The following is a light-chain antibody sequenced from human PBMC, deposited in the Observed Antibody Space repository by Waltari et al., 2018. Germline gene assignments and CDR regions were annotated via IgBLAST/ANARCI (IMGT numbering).Light chain of an antibody. CDR3: QHYVRLPVK. CDR2: GAS. V-gene: IGKV3-20*01. J-gene: IGKJ1*01. CDR1: QSVSRT. Sequence: EIVLTQSPGTLSLSPGERATLSCRASQSVSRTLAWYQQKPGQAPRLLIYGASTRATGIPDRFSGSGSGTDFSLTISRLEPEDFAVYYCQHYVRLPVKFGQGTKVEIK.